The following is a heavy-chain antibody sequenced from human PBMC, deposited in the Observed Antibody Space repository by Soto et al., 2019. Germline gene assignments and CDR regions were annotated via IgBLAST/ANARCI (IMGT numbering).Heavy chain of an antibody. CDR3: ARVGGGYDSRGMDV. V-gene: IGHV1-69*06. Sequence: ASVKVSCKASGGTFSSYAISWVRQAPGQGLEWMGGIIPIFGTANYAQKFQGRVTITADKSTSTAYMELSSLRSEDTAAYYCARVGGGYDSRGMDVWGQGTTVTVSS. CDR1: GGTFSSYA. D-gene: IGHD5-12*01. CDR2: IIPIFGTA. J-gene: IGHJ6*02.